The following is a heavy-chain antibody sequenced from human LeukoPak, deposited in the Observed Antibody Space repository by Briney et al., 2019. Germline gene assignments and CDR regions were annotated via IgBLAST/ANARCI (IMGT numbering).Heavy chain of an antibody. D-gene: IGHD3-3*01. J-gene: IGHJ3*02. CDR1: GGPISSYY. CDR3: AREPPYYDFWSGYRRGAFDI. V-gene: IGHV4-59*01. CDR2: IYYSGST. Sequence: PSETLSLTCTVSGGPISSYYWSWIRQPPGKGLEWIGYIYYSGSTNYNPSLKSRVTISVDTSKNQFSLKLSSVTAADTAVYYCAREPPYYDFWSGYRRGAFDIWGQGTMVTVSS.